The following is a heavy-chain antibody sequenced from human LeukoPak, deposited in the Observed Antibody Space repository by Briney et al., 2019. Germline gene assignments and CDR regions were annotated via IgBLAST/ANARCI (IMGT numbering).Heavy chain of an antibody. Sequence: GASVTVSCKGSVYTFTSYYMHWVRQAPGQGLEWMGIINPSGGSTSYAQKFQGRVTMTRDTSTSTVYMELSSLRAEDTAVYYCARNDDYGLFSFDYWGQGTLVTVSS. D-gene: IGHD4-17*01. CDR1: VYTFTSYY. V-gene: IGHV1-46*01. CDR3: ARNDDYGLFSFDY. J-gene: IGHJ4*02. CDR2: INPSGGST.